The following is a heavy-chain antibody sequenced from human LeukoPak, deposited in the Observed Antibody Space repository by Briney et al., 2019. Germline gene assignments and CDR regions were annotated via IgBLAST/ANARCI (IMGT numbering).Heavy chain of an antibody. D-gene: IGHD3-22*01. Sequence: PSETLSLTCTVSGGSISSYYWSWIRQPAGKGLEWIGRIYTSGSTNYNPSLKSRVTMSVDTSKNQFALKLISVTAADTAVYFFARDRPTYEFTMLGSDAFDIWGQGTMVTVSS. J-gene: IGHJ3*02. V-gene: IGHV4-4*07. CDR3: ARDRPTYEFTMLGSDAFDI. CDR2: IYTSGST. CDR1: GGSISSYY.